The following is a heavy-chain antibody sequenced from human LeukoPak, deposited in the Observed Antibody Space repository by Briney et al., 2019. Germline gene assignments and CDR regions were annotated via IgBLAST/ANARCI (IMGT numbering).Heavy chain of an antibody. CDR2: IYSGGST. CDR1: RVTLSSNH. D-gene: IGHD3-10*01. Sequence: WGCLRLSRAAPRVTLSSNHMGWVPPAPGEGLEWVSVIYSGGSTYYADSVKGRFTISRDNSKNTLYLQMNSLRAEDTAVYYCARDLGETGYWGQGTLVTVSS. V-gene: IGHV3-53*01. CDR3: ARDLGETGY. J-gene: IGHJ4*02.